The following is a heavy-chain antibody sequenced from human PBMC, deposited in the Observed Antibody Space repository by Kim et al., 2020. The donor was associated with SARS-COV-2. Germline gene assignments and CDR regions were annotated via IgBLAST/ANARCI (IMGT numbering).Heavy chain of an antibody. J-gene: IGHJ4*02. CDR1: GGSISSSSYY. CDR2: IYYSGST. Sequence: SETLSLTCTVSGGSISSSSYYWGWIRQPPGKGLEWIGSIYYSGSTYYNPSLKSRVTISVDTSKNQFSLKLSSVTAADTAVYYCARSYGAMIVVVMGYWGQGTLVTVSS. V-gene: IGHV4-39*01. D-gene: IGHD3-22*01. CDR3: ARSYGAMIVVVMGY.